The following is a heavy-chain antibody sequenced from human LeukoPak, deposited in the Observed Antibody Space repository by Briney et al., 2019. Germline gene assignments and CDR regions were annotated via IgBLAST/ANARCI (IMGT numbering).Heavy chain of an antibody. CDR1: GFTFSSHW. CDR3: ARDIVPPGLFWDY. J-gene: IGHJ4*02. CDR2: IRQDGSEK. D-gene: IGHD2-2*01. Sequence: GGSLRLSCAASGFTFSSHWMSWVRQAPGKGLEWVANIRQDGSEKCYVDSVKGRLTISRDNAKNSLYLQMNSLRAEDAAVYYCARDIVPPGLFWDYWGQGTLVTVSS. V-gene: IGHV3-7*05.